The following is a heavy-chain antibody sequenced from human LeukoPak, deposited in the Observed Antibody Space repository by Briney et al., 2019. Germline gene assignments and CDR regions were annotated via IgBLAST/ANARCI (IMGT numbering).Heavy chain of an antibody. CDR1: GYTFTSYA. V-gene: IGHV1-18*01. Sequence: ASAKVSCKASGYTFTSYAITWVRQAPGQGLEWMGWISAYNGNTNYAQNLQGRVTMTTDTSTSTAYMELRSPRSDDTAMYYCARMEMATAIFDYWGQGTLVTVSS. D-gene: IGHD5-24*01. CDR3: ARMEMATAIFDY. J-gene: IGHJ4*02. CDR2: ISAYNGNT.